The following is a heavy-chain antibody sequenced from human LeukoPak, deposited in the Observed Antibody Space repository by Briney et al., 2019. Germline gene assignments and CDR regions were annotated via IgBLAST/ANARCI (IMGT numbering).Heavy chain of an antibody. CDR2: ISGSGGST. CDR3: ARESRPIVVVNPLDY. D-gene: IGHD3-22*01. V-gene: IGHV3-23*01. Sequence: QSGGSLRLSCAASGFTFSSYAMSWVRQAPGKGLEWVSAISGSGGSTYYADSVKGRFTISRDNSKNTLYLQMNSLGAEDTAVYYCARESRPIVVVNPLDYWGQGTLVTVSS. CDR1: GFTFSSYA. J-gene: IGHJ4*02.